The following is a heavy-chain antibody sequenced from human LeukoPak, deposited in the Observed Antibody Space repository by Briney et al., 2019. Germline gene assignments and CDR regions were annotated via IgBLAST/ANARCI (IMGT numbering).Heavy chain of an antibody. CDR3: AKNGIVVVPAYNWFDP. CDR1: GFTFSSYA. CDR2: ISGSGGST. Sequence: GGSLRLSCAASGFTFSSYAMSWVRQAPGKGLEWVSAISGSGGSTYYADSVKGRFTISRDNSKNTLYLQMNSLRAEDTAVYYCAKNGIVVVPAYNWFDPWGQGTLVTVSS. J-gene: IGHJ5*02. D-gene: IGHD2-2*01. V-gene: IGHV3-23*01.